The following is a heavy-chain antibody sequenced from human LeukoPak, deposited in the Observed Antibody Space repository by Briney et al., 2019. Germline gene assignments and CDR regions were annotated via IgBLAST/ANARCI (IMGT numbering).Heavy chain of an antibody. V-gene: IGHV4-59*01. J-gene: IGHJ6*03. Sequence: PSETLSLTCTVSGGSISNYHWSWVRQTPEKGLEWIGYIYYSGSTNYNPSLKSRVTISVDTSKNQLSLNLTSVTAADTAVYYCARDSHDNTTHSYYYYYYMDVWGKGTTVTVSS. CDR3: ARDSHDNTTHSYYYYYYMDV. CDR1: GGSISNYH. D-gene: IGHD1-1*01. CDR2: IYYSGST.